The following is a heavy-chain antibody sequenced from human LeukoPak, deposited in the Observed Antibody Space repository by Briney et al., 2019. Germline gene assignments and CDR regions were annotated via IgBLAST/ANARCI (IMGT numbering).Heavy chain of an antibody. CDR1: GYTFTGYY. D-gene: IGHD5-24*01. Sequence: ASVKVSCKASGYTFTGYYMHWVRQAPGQGLEWMGWINPNSGGTNYAQKFQGRVTMTRDTSISTAYMELSRLRSDDTAVYYCARDSEMATGYFDCWGQGTLVTVSS. J-gene: IGHJ4*02. CDR3: ARDSEMATGYFDC. V-gene: IGHV1-2*02. CDR2: INPNSGGT.